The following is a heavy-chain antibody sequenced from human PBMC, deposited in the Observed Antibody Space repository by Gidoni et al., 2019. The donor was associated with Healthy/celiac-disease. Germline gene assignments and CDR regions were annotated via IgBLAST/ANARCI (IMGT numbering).Heavy chain of an antibody. CDR1: GGSFSGYY. CDR3: ARLGDAFDI. Sequence: QVQLQQWGAGLLKPSETRSLTCACYGGSFSGYYWSWIRQPPGKGLEWIGEINHSGSTNYNPSLKSRVTISVDTSKNQFSLKLSSVTAADTAVYYCARLGDAFDIWGQGTMVTVSS. CDR2: INHSGST. V-gene: IGHV4-34*01. J-gene: IGHJ3*02.